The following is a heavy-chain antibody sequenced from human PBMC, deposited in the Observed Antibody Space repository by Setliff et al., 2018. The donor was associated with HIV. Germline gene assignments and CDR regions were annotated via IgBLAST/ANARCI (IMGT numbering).Heavy chain of an antibody. CDR3: ARLRAYYGSWLMDV. CDR2: INTNTGDP. Sequence: GASVKVTCKASGYTFTSHAMSWVRQAPGQGLEWMGWINTNTGDPTFAQGFTGRLVFSMDASVSTAYLQISNLKAEDTAVSYCARLRAYYGSWLMDVWGEGTTVTVSS. J-gene: IGHJ6*03. CDR1: GYTFTSHA. V-gene: IGHV7-4-1*02. D-gene: IGHD3-10*01.